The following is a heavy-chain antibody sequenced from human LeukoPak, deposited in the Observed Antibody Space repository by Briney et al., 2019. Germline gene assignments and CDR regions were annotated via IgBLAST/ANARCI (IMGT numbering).Heavy chain of an antibody. J-gene: IGHJ4*02. D-gene: IGHD3-22*01. CDR1: GGSISSGDYY. CDR2: IYYSGST. Sequence: SQTLSLTCTVSGGSISSGDYYWSWIRQPPGKGLEWIGYIYYSGSTYYNPSLKSRVTISVDTSKNQFSLKLSSVTAADTAVYYCASVYDSSGYYYRGNFDYWGQGTLVTVSS. V-gene: IGHV4-30-4*01. CDR3: ASVYDSSGYYYRGNFDY.